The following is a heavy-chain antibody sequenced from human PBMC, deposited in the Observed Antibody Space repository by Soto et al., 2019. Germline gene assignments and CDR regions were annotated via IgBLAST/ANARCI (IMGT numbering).Heavy chain of an antibody. CDR1: GYTFTSYA. J-gene: IGHJ5*02. Sequence: ASVKVSCKASGYTFTSYAMHWVRQAPGQRLEWMGWINAGNGNTKYSQKFQGRVTITRDTSASTAYMELSSLRSEDTAVYYCARNDFWSGYYLRENWFDPWVQGTLVTVSS. D-gene: IGHD3-3*01. CDR3: ARNDFWSGYYLRENWFDP. CDR2: INAGNGNT. V-gene: IGHV1-3*01.